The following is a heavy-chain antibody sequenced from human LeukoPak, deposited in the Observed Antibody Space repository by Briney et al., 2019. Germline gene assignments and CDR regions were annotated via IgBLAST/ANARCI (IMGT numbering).Heavy chain of an antibody. CDR2: RSDDGSAQ. CDR1: GFTFNQYG. V-gene: IGHV3-30*18. CDR3: AKDRDPYSSGTWYS. J-gene: IGHJ1*01. Sequence: GRSLRLSCIASGFTFNQYGMHWVRQAPGKGLEWVAVRSDDGSAQHYADSVRGRFTISRDNSKNTLSLQMNSLRPEDTAMYFCAKDRDPYSSGTWYSWGQGTLVIVSS. D-gene: IGHD3-22*01.